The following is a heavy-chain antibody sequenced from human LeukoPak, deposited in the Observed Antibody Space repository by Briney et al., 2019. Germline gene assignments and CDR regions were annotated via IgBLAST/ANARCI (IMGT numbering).Heavy chain of an antibody. J-gene: IGHJ4*02. V-gene: IGHV3-23*01. Sequence: GGSLRLSCAASGFTFSSYAMSWVRQAPGKGLEWVSAISGSGGSTYYADSVKGRFTISRDNSKNTLYLQMNSLRAEDTAVYYCAKDPVQNLVVPASVYYWGQGTLVTVSS. CDR3: AKDPVQNLVVPASVYY. CDR2: ISGSGGST. CDR1: GFTFSSYA. D-gene: IGHD2-2*01.